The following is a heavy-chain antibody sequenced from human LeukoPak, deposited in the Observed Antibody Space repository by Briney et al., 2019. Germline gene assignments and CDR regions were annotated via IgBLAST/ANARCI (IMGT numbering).Heavy chain of an antibody. CDR2: INTGGGNT. D-gene: IGHD5-18*01. V-gene: IGHV3-23*01. CDR1: GFTFSNYA. J-gene: IGHJ4*02. CDR3: AKPYRGYSYGYPSDY. Sequence: PGGSLRLSCAASGFTFSNYAMSWVRQAPGKGLEWVSAINTGGGNTYYADSVKGRFTISRDNSKNTLYLQMNSLRAEDTAVYYCAKPYRGYSYGYPSDYWGQGTLVTVSS.